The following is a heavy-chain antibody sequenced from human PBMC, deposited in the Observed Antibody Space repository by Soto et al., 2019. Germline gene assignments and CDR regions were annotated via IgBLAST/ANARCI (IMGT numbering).Heavy chain of an antibody. J-gene: IGHJ4*02. V-gene: IGHV1-18*01. CDR3: ARGPPGDTYYYASSDFDY. Sequence: SVKVSCKDSGYTFTSNGSSWARQAPGQGLEWMGWISAYNGNTNYAQKLRGRVTMTTDTSTSTAYVELRSLRSDDTAVYYCARGPPGDTYYYASSDFDYWGQGTLVTVSS. CDR1: GYTFTSNG. CDR2: ISAYNGNT. D-gene: IGHD3-22*01.